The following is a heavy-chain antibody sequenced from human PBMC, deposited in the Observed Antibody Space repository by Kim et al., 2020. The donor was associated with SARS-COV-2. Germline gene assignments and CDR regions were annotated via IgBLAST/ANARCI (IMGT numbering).Heavy chain of an antibody. V-gene: IGHV4-30-2*04. Sequence: YNKPSLKSRVTVSVDTSKNQFSLGLTSVTAADTAVYYCARVHSYGADYNDFDYWGRGILVTVSS. D-gene: IGHD5-18*01. CDR3: ARVHSYGADYNDFDY. J-gene: IGHJ4*02.